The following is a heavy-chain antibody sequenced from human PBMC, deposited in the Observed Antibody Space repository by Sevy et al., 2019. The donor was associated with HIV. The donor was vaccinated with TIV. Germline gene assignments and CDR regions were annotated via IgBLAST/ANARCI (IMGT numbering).Heavy chain of an antibody. Sequence: GGSLRLSCAASGFTFNIYSMSWVRQTPGKGREWVSTLSFGCGKINHADSVKGRLTMSRDDSKNAVYRQMNNLRVEDTAIYYCAREGCTKPHDYWGQGTLVTVSS. CDR2: LSFGCGKI. V-gene: IGHV3-23*01. CDR3: AREGCTKPHDY. J-gene: IGHJ4*02. CDR1: GFTFNIYS. D-gene: IGHD2-8*01.